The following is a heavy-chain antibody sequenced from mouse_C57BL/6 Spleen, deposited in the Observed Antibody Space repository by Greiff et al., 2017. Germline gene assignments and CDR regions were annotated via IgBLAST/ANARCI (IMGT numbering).Heavy chain of an antibody. V-gene: IGHV1-72*01. CDR2: IDPNSGGT. CDR1: GYTFTSYW. J-gene: IGHJ4*01. CDR3: AYDYDVGGYAMDY. D-gene: IGHD2-4*01. Sequence: QVQLKQPGAELVKPGASVKLSCKASGYTFTSYWMHWVKQRPGRGLEWIGRIDPNSGGTKYNEKFKSKATLTVDKPSSTAYMQLSSLTSEDSAVYYCAYDYDVGGYAMDYWGQGTSVTVSS.